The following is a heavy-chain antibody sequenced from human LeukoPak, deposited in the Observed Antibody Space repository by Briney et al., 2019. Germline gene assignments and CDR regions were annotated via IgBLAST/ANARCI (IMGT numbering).Heavy chain of an antibody. V-gene: IGHV4-34*01. CDR3: ARGLSVAGNSKYFQH. CDR1: GGSISSGGYS. D-gene: IGHD6-19*01. J-gene: IGHJ1*01. Sequence: SETLSLTCAVSGGSISSGGYSWSWLRQPPGKGLEWIGEINHSGSTNYNPSLKSRVTISVDTSKNQFSLKLSSVTAADTAVYYCARGLSVAGNSKYFQHWGQGTLVTVSS. CDR2: INHSGST.